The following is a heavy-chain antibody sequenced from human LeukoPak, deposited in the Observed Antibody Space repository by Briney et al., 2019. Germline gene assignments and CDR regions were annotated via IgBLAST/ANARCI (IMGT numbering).Heavy chain of an antibody. CDR3: AKDRSPFEY. Sequence: PGRSLRLSCAASGFNFSTSGIHWVRQAPGKGLEWVALISYDGSNQYYPDSVEGRFTISRDNSKNTLYLQMNSLRAEDTAVYFCAKDRSPFEYWGQGTLVTVSS. V-gene: IGHV3-30*18. CDR1: GFNFSTSG. J-gene: IGHJ4*02. CDR2: ISYDGSNQ.